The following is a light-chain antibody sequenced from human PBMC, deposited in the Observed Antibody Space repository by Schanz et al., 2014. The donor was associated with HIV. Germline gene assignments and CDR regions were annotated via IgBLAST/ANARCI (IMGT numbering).Light chain of an antibody. V-gene: IGKV4-1*01. CDR2: WAS. Sequence: DIVMTQSPDSLAVSLGERATINCKSSQSLLFSSNNENYLAWYQQKPGQPPKLLIYWASSRQSGVPDRFTGSGSGTDFTLTISSLQAEDVAVYYCQQYNNWPPYTFGQGTKLEIK. CDR1: QSLLFSSNNENY. J-gene: IGKJ2*01. CDR3: QQYNNWPPYT.